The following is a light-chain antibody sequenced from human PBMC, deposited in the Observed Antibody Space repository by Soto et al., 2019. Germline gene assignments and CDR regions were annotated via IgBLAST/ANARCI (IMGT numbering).Light chain of an antibody. J-gene: IGKJ1*01. CDR3: GQFVSSPPRT. CDR1: QSVGSTY. Sequence: EIVLTQSPVTLSLSPGERATLSCRASQSVGSTYLAWYQQKPGQAPSLLIYGVSTRATGIPDRFSGSWSGTDFTLSISRLEPEDFAVYYCGQFVSSPPRTFGQGTKGDIK. CDR2: GVS. V-gene: IGKV3-20*01.